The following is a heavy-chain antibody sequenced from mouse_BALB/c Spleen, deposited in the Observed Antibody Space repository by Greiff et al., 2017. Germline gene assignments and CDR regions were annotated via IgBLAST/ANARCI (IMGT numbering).Heavy chain of an antibody. CDR1: GYIFTSYW. CDR2: IYPGTGST. Sequence: QVQLQQSGAELVRPGASVKLSCKTSGYIFTSYWIHWVKQRSGQGLEWIARIYPGTGSTYYNEKFKGKATLTADKSSSTAYMQLSSLKSEDSAVYFCARLSTMSTTAWFAYWGQGTLVTVSA. CDR3: ARLSTMSTTAWFAY. V-gene: IGHV1S132*01. J-gene: IGHJ3*01. D-gene: IGHD2-4*01.